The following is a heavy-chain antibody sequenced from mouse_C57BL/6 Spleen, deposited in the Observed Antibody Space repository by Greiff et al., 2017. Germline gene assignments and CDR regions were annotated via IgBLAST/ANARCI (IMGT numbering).Heavy chain of an antibody. CDR2: IGPGSGST. Sequence: VQLQQSGAELVKPGASVKISCKASGYTFTDYYINWVKQRPGQGLEWIGKIGPGSGSTYYNEKFKGKATLTADKSSSTAYMQLSSPTSEDSAVYFCARPLYYGYTAFDVWGTGTTVTVSS. D-gene: IGHD2-2*01. J-gene: IGHJ1*03. CDR3: ARPLYYGYTAFDV. V-gene: IGHV1-77*01. CDR1: GYTFTDYY.